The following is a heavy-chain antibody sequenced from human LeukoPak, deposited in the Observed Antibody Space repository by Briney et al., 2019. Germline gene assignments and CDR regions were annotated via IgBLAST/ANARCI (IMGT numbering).Heavy chain of an antibody. CDR1: GFTFSSYG. CDR2: ISYDGSNK. J-gene: IGHJ4*02. CDR3: AKLWFGEDLFDY. Sequence: GGSLRLSCAASGFTFSSYGMHWVRQAPGKGLEWVAVISYDGSNKYYADSVKGRFTISRDNSKNTLYLQMNSLRAEDTAVYYCAKLWFGEDLFDYWGQGTLVTVSS. D-gene: IGHD3-10*01. V-gene: IGHV3-30*18.